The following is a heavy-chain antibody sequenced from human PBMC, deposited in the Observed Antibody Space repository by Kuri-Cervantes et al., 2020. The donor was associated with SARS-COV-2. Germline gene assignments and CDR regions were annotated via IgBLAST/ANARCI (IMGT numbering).Heavy chain of an antibody. D-gene: IGHD3-16*01. Sequence: GGSLRLSCAASGFTFSNYWMNWVRQAPGKGLVWVASIKQDGSGQYYVDSVKGRFTISRDNAKNSLFLQMNSLRAEDTAVYYCARDNPLYYWGQGTLVTVSS. V-gene: IGHV3-7*04. CDR3: ARDNPLYY. CDR2: IKQDGSGQ. CDR1: GFTFSNYW. J-gene: IGHJ4*02.